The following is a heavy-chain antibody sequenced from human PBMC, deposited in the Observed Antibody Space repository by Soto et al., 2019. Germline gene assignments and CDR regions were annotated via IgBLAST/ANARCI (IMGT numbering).Heavy chain of an antibody. CDR1: GYTFTSYY. Sequence: ASGKVSCKASGYTFTSYYMHWVRQAPGQGLEWMGIINPSGGSTSYAQKFQGRVTMTRDTSTSTVYMELSSLRSEDTAVYYCARDHLVYGSGSPDYYYYGMDVWGQGTTVTVSS. CDR2: INPSGGST. J-gene: IGHJ6*02. CDR3: ARDHLVYGSGSPDYYYYGMDV. V-gene: IGHV1-46*01. D-gene: IGHD3-10*01.